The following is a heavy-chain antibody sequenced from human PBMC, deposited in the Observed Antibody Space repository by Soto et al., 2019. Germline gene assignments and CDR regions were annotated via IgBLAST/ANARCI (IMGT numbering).Heavy chain of an antibody. CDR3: AKEYDSSGYYYDYGMDV. J-gene: IGHJ6*02. D-gene: IGHD3-22*01. CDR2: ISGSGGST. Sequence: GGSLRLSCAASGFTFSSYAMSWVRQAPGKGLEWVSAISGSGGSTYYADSVKGRFTISRDNSKNTLYLQMNSLRAEDTAVYYCAKEYDSSGYYYDYGMDVWGQGTTVTVSS. V-gene: IGHV3-23*01. CDR1: GFTFSSYA.